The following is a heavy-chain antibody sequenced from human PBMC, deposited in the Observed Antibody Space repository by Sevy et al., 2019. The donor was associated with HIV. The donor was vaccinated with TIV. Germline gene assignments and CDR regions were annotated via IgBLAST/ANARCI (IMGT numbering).Heavy chain of an antibody. CDR3: ARAPLGITSSGVVTPPLDY. CDR2: INHSGST. Sequence: SETLSLTCAVYGGSFSGYYWSWIRQPPGKGLEWIGEINHSGSTNYNPSLKSRVTISVDTSKNQFSLKLSSVTAADTAVYYCARAPLGITSSGVVTPPLDYWGQGTLVTVSS. J-gene: IGHJ4*02. V-gene: IGHV4-34*01. CDR1: GGSFSGYY. D-gene: IGHD3-3*01.